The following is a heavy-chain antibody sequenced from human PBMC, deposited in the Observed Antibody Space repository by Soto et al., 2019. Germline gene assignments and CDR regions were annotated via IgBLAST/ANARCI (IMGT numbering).Heavy chain of an antibody. CDR3: ARVPPYSSSWYFDL. CDR1: GYTFTNYD. D-gene: IGHD6-13*01. V-gene: IGHV1-18*01. J-gene: IGHJ2*01. CDR2: ISAYNGNT. Sequence: QVQLVQSGAEVKKPGASVKVSCKASGYTFTNYDINWVRQATGQGLEWMGWISAYNGNTNYAQKLKGRGTMTTDKSTSTAYMELRSLRSDDTAVYYCARVPPYSSSWYFDLWGRGTLVTVSS.